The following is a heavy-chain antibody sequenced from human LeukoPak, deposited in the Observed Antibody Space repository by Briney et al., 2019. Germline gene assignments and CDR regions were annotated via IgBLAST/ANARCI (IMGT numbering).Heavy chain of an antibody. J-gene: IGHJ4*02. Sequence: GGSLRLSCAASGFTFSTYWMSWVRQTPGKGLEWVANIKADGSEKYYVDSVKGRFTISRDNAKNSLYLQMNSLRAENTAVYYCARRRGDSSSWSYFDYWGQGTLVTVSS. CDR2: IKADGSEK. CDR3: ARRRGDSSSWSYFDY. CDR1: GFTFSTYW. V-gene: IGHV3-7*01. D-gene: IGHD6-13*01.